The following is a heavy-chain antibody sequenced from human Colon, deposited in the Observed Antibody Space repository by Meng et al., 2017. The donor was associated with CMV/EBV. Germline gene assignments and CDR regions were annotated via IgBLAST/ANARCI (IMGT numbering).Heavy chain of an antibody. CDR2: ISHDGTNK. Sequence: RLSCAASGLAFRRCGMHWVRQAPGKGLEWVAVISHDGTNKYYTDSVRGRFTISRDNSKRTLSLQMNSLRAEGTAVYYCAKSPASEAYWGQGTLVTVSS. V-gene: IGHV3-30*18. CDR1: GLAFRRCG. J-gene: IGHJ4*02. CDR3: AKSPASEAY.